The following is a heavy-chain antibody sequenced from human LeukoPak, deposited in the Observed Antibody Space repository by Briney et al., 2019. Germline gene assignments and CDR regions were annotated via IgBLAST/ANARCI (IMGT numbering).Heavy chain of an antibody. CDR1: GFTFSSYT. D-gene: IGHD6-13*01. V-gene: IGHV3-21*06. J-gene: IGHJ5*02. Sequence: GGSLRLSCAASGFTFSSYTMNWVRQAPGKGLEWVSSISGSSSWLYYADSVKGRFTISRDNAKNSLYLQMNSLRAEDTALYYCARGYSSSWYWETCFDPWGQGTQVTVSS. CDR3: ARGYSSSWYWETCFDP. CDR2: ISGSSSWL.